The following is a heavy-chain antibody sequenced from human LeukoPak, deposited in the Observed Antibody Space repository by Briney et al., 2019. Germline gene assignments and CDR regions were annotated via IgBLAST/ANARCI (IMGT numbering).Heavy chain of an antibody. V-gene: IGHV4-59*01. D-gene: IGHD3-3*01. J-gene: IGHJ4*02. CDR1: GGSISSYY. Sequence: SETLSLTCTVSGGSISSYYWSWIRQPPGKGLEWIRYIYYSGSTNYNPSLKSRVTISVDTSKNQFSLKLSSVTAADTAVYYCARDRSGYYNPYYFDYWGQGTLVTVSS. CDR3: ARDRSGYYNPYYFDY. CDR2: IYYSGST.